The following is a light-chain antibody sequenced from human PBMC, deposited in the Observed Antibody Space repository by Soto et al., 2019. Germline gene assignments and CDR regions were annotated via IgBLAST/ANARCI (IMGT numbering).Light chain of an antibody. V-gene: IGLV2-14*03. Sequence: QSVLTQPASVSGFPGQSITISCTRTSSDVGSYNYVSWYQHHPGIAPKVMIYDVSKRPSGVSNRFSGSKSGSTASLTISGLQAEDEADYYCSSYTTSSTYVFGTGTKVTVL. CDR2: DVS. CDR3: SSYTTSSTYV. CDR1: SSDVGSYNY. J-gene: IGLJ1*01.